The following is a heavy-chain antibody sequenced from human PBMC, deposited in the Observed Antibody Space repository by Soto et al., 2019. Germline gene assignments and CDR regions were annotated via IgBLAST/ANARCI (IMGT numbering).Heavy chain of an antibody. V-gene: IGHV3-33*01. D-gene: IGHD2-8*02. CDR3: ARASGPFDY. CDR2: IWSDGSHK. CDR1: GFTFSVYG. J-gene: IGHJ4*02. Sequence: QVQLVESGGGVVQPGRSLRLSCAASGFTFSVYGIHWVRQAPGKGLEWVAVIWSDGSHKYYADSVKGRRSISRDNSKNTLYLQMNSLRVEDTAVYSCARASGPFDYWGQGTLVTVSS.